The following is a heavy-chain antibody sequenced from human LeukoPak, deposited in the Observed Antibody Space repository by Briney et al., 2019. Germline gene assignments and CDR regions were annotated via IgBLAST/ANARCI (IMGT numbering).Heavy chain of an antibody. Sequence: GGSLRLSCSTYKFNFYNYGLTWVRQTPGKGLEWVASINVNGRDIQYAASVQGRFTISRDNPGHTLYLQMNSLTVDDTGVYYCAKDPNGDYIGTFDVWGQGTKVTVS. D-gene: IGHD4-17*01. CDR3: AKDPNGDYIGTFDV. CDR1: KFNFYNYG. V-gene: IGHV3-23*01. CDR2: INVNGRDI. J-gene: IGHJ3*01.